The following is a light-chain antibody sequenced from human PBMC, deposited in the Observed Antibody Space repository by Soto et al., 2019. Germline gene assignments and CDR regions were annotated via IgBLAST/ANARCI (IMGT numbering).Light chain of an antibody. CDR2: AAS. J-gene: IGKJ4*01. Sequence: IQLTQSPSSLSASIGDRVTITCRASQEISSYLAWYRQKAGKAPELLIEAASTLQSGVPSRFSGSGSGTDFALTISSLQPDDFATYYCQQLKRYPLSFGGGTKVEIK. CDR1: QEISSY. CDR3: QQLKRYPLS. V-gene: IGKV1-9*01.